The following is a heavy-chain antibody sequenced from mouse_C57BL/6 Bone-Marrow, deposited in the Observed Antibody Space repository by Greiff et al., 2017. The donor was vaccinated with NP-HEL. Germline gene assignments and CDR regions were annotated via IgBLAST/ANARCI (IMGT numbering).Heavy chain of an antibody. CDR2: ISDGGGYT. V-gene: IGHV5-4*01. J-gene: IGHJ4*01. CDR3: ARDPVYYSSHYYAMDY. CDR1: GFTFSSYA. Sequence: EVQLMESGGGLVKPGGSLKLSCAASGFTFSSYAMSWVRQTPEKRLEWVATISDGGGYTYYPDNVSGRFTISRDNAKNNLYLQMSHLKSEDTAMYYCARDPVYYSSHYYAMDYGGQGTSVTVSS. D-gene: IGHD2-5*01.